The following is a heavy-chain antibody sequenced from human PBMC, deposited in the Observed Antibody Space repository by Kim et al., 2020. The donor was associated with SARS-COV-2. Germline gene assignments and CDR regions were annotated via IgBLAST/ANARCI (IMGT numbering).Heavy chain of an antibody. D-gene: IGHD1-26*01. J-gene: IGHJ1*01. CDR2: MNPNSGNT. CDR1: GYTFTSYD. V-gene: IGHV1-8*01. CDR3: ARGSTYSGSYPMDFQH. Sequence: ASVKVSCKASGYTFTSYDINWVRQATGQGLEWMGWMNPNSGNTGYAQKFQGRVTMTRNTSISTAYMELSSLRSEDTAVYYCARGSTYSGSYPMDFQHWGQGTLVTVSS.